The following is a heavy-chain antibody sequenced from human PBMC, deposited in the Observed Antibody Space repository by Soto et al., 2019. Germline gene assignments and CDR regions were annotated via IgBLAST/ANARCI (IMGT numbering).Heavy chain of an antibody. CDR3: ARDPTRLAAAGAGGMDV. D-gene: IGHD6-13*01. CDR2: INAGNGNT. CDR1: GYTFTSYA. V-gene: IGHV1-3*01. Sequence: ASVKVSCKASGYTFTSYAMHWVRQAPGQRLEWMGWINAGNGNTKYSQKFQGRVTITRDTSASTAYMEPSSLRSEDTAVYYCARDPTRLAAAGAGGMDVWGQGTTVTVSS. J-gene: IGHJ6*02.